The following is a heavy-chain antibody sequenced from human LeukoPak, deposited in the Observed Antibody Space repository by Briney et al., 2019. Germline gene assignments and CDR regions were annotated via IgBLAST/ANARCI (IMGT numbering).Heavy chain of an antibody. D-gene: IGHD1-14*01. CDR2: INPNSGVT. CDR3: VREFNRAAGAFDT. J-gene: IGHJ3*02. CDR1: GYTFTGYY. V-gene: IGHV1-2*02. Sequence: ASVKVSCKASGYTFTGYYMHWVRQAPGQGLEWMAWINPNSGVTTSAQKFHGRVTVTRDTSISTVYMELSSLRSDDTAVYYCVREFNRAAGAFDTWGHGTVVTVSS.